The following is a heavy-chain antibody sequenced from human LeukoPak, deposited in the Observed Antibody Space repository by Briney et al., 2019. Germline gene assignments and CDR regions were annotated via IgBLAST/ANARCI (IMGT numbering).Heavy chain of an antibody. CDR3: ARDGGGSQSH. Sequence: GGSLRLPCAASGFTFSSYAMHWVRQAPGKGLEWVAVISYDGSNKYYADSVKGRFTISRDNSKNTLYLQMNSLRAEDTAVYYCARDGGGSQSHWGQGTLVTVSS. V-gene: IGHV3-30-3*01. CDR1: GFTFSSYA. D-gene: IGHD3-16*01. CDR2: ISYDGSNK. J-gene: IGHJ4*02.